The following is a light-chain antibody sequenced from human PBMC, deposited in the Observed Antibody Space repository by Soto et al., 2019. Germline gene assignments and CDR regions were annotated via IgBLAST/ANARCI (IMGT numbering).Light chain of an antibody. J-gene: IGKJ1*01. CDR1: QGISSA. CDR2: AAS. CDR3: LQDSTTSWT. Sequence: DIQVTQSPSSLSASVADRVIITCRASQGISSAFSWYQQKPGQAPTLLIYAASTLRSDVPSRFSGSGSGTEFTLTISRLQPEDVATYYCLQDSTTSWTFGQGTKVDIK. V-gene: IGKV1-27*01.